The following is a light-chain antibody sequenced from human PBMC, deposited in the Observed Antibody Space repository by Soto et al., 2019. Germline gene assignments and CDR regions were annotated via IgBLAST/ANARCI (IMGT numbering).Light chain of an antibody. CDR1: SSNIGSNF. CDR3: AAWDDSLSGQV. CDR2: RNN. J-gene: IGLJ3*02. Sequence: QSVLTQPPSASGTPGQRVTISCSGSSSNIGSNFVYWYQQFPGTAPKLLIYRNNQRPSGVPDRFSGSKSGTSASLAISGLPSEDEADYYCAAWDDSLSGQVFGGGTKLTVL. V-gene: IGLV1-47*01.